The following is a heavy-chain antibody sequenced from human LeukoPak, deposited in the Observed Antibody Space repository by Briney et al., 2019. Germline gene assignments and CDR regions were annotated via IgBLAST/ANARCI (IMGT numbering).Heavy chain of an antibody. D-gene: IGHD5-18*01. Sequence: GGSLRLSCAASGFTFSSYSMNWVRQAPGKGLEWVSSISSSSSYIYYADSVKGRFTISRDNAKNSLYLQMNSLRAEDTAVYYCAKVGGQLWFPGAYYYMDVWGKGTTVTISS. V-gene: IGHV3-21*04. CDR2: ISSSSSYI. J-gene: IGHJ6*03. CDR3: AKVGGQLWFPGAYYYMDV. CDR1: GFTFSSYS.